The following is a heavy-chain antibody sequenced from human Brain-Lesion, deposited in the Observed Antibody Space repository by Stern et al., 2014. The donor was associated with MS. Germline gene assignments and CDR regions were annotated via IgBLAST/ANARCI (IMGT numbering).Heavy chain of an antibody. Sequence: EVQLEESGGGLVKPGGSLRLSCAASGFTFSDSSMFWVRQAPGKGLEWGSCISRNQNYINYADSVKGRFTISRENARNSLYLQMNSLRVEDTAVYYCATVSPYTSSGYPFFDNWGQGTRVTVSS. CDR2: ISRNQNYI. CDR1: GFTFSDSS. J-gene: IGHJ4*02. V-gene: IGHV3-21*01. CDR3: ATVSPYTSSGYPFFDN. D-gene: IGHD3-22*01.